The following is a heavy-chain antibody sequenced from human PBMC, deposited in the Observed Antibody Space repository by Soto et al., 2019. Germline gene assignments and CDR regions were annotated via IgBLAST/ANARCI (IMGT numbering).Heavy chain of an antibody. V-gene: IGHV2-5*02. CDR1: GFSLSTSGVG. CDR2: IYWDDDK. Sequence: QITLKESGPTLVKPTQTLTLTCTFSGFSLSTSGVGVGWIRQPPGKALEWLALIYWDDDKRYSPSLESRLTDTMXTSKNQVVLTMTYMDPVDTGTYYCSHKPSGGHVDYWGQGALVTVSS. J-gene: IGHJ4*02. CDR3: SHKPSGGHVDY. D-gene: IGHD5-12*01.